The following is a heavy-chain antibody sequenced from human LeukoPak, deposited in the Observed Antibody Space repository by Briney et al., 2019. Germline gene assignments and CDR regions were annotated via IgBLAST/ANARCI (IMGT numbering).Heavy chain of an antibody. CDR2: ISGSGGST. CDR1: GFTFTTYA. Sequence: GGSLRLSCAASGFTFTTYAMSWVRQAPGKGLEWVSAISGSGGSTYYADSVKGRFTISRDNSKNTLYLQMNSLRAEDTAVYYCAKDPGSGWPIYYFDYWGQGTLVTVSS. J-gene: IGHJ4*02. CDR3: AKDPGSGWPIYYFDY. D-gene: IGHD6-19*01. V-gene: IGHV3-23*01.